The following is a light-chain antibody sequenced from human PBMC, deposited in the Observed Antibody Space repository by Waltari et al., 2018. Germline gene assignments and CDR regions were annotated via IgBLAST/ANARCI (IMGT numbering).Light chain of an antibody. Sequence: QSALTQTASVSGSPGQSITISCTGTSSDIGSHNLVSWYQKSPGKAPRLIIYEDNKRPSGASSRFSGSKSGNTASLTIFGLQAEDDGEYYCCSYAGRRSLMFGGGTKVTVL. J-gene: IGLJ3*02. V-gene: IGLV2-23*01. CDR3: CSYAGRRSLM. CDR2: EDN. CDR1: SSDIGSHNL.